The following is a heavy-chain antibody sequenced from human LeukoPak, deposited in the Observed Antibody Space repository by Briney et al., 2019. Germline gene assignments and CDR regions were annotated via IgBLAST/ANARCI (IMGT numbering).Heavy chain of an antibody. CDR3: AGDSRHCSGSSCNGGFDS. CDR2: MGTSASSI. D-gene: IGHD2-15*01. J-gene: IGHJ4*02. CDR1: GFTFSGFE. V-gene: IGHV3-48*03. Sequence: GGSLRLSCVASGFTFSGFEMNWVRQAPGKGLEWVSFMGTSASSIYYADSVKGRFTISRDNAKNSLYLQMNSPRAEDTAVYYCAGDSRHCSGSSCNGGFDSWGQGTLVTVSS.